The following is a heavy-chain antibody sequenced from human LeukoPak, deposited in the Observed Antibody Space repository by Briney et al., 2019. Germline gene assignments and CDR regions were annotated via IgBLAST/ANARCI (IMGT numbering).Heavy chain of an antibody. CDR3: MRMDTPNDF. J-gene: IGHJ4*01. CDR2: ISAYNGNT. CDR1: GYISTGWS. D-gene: IGHD5-18*01. V-gene: IGHV1-18*01. Sequence: GASVRVSCKVSGYISTGWSITWVRQAPGQGLEWLGWISAYNGNTNYAQKLQGGVTMTTDTSTSTAYMELRSLTSDDTAVYYCMRMDTPNDFWGQGTLVTVSS.